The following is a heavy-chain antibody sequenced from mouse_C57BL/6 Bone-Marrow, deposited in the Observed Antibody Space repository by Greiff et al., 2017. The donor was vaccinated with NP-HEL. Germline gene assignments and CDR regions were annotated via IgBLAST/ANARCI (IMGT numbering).Heavy chain of an antibody. CDR3: ARHYYGSSLYYFDY. V-gene: IGHV14-3*01. Sequence: EVQLKESVAELVRPGASVKLSCTASGFNIKNTYMHWVKQRPEQGLEWIGRIDPANGNTKYAPKVQGKATITADTSSNTAYLQLSILTSEDTAIYYCARHYYGSSLYYFDYWGQGTTLTVSS. D-gene: IGHD1-1*01. J-gene: IGHJ2*01. CDR2: IDPANGNT. CDR1: GFNIKNTY.